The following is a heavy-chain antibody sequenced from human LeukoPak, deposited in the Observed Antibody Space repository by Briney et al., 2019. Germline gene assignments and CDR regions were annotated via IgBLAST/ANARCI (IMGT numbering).Heavy chain of an antibody. CDR1: GGSISSSNW. CDR3: ARERYSSSWHYFDY. V-gene: IGHV4-4*02. Sequence: PSGTLSLTCAVSGGSISSSNWWSWVRQPPGKGLEWIGEIYHSGSTNYNPSLKSRVTISVDKSKNQFSLKLSSVTAADTAVYYCARERYSSSWHYFDYWGQGTLVTVSS. J-gene: IGHJ4*02. CDR2: IYHSGST. D-gene: IGHD6-13*01.